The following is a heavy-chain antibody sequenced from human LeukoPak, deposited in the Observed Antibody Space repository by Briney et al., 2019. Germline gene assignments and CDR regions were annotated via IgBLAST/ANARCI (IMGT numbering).Heavy chain of an antibody. V-gene: IGHV3-7*01. Sequence: GGSLRLSCAASGFTFSSYWMSWVRQAPGKGLEWVANIKQDGSEKYYVDPVKGRFTISRDNAKNSLYLQMNSLRAEDTAVYYCARDLDDFWSGPVFGYWGQGTLVTVSS. CDR3: ARDLDDFWSGPVFGY. J-gene: IGHJ4*02. CDR2: IKQDGSEK. D-gene: IGHD3-3*01. CDR1: GFTFSSYW.